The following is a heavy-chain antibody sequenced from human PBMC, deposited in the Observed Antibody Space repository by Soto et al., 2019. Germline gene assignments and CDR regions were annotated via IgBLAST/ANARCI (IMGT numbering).Heavy chain of an antibody. D-gene: IGHD3-10*01. J-gene: IGHJ5*02. CDR2: IYYSGST. Sequence: PSETLSLTCTVSGGSISSGDYYWSWIRQPPGKGLEWIGYIYYSGSTYYNPSLKSRVTISVDTSKNQFSLKLSSVTAADTAVYYGARGGITMIRGVYNWFDPWGQGTLVTFS. CDR1: GGSISSGDYY. V-gene: IGHV4-30-4*01. CDR3: ARGGITMIRGVYNWFDP.